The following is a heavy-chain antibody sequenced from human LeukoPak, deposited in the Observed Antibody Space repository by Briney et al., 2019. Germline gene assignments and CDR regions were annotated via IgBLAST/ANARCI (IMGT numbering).Heavy chain of an antibody. J-gene: IGHJ4*02. Sequence: GGSLRLSCAASGFSSSSYSMNWVRQAPGKGLEWVSSISSISSGLYYADSVRGRFTISRDNAKNSLYLHMDSLSAEDTAVYYCARDADSSWYLGAFDYWGQGTVVTVSS. D-gene: IGHD6-13*01. V-gene: IGHV3-21*01. CDR2: ISSISSGL. CDR3: ARDADSSWYLGAFDY. CDR1: GFSSSSYS.